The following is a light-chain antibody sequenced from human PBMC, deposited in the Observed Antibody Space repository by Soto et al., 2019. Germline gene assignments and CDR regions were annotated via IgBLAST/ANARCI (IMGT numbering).Light chain of an antibody. CDR2: AAS. CDR1: QSISSY. J-gene: IGKJ1*01. Sequence: DIQITQSPSSLSASVGDIVTITCRASQSISSYLNWYQQKPGKAPKLLIYAASSLQSGVPSRFSGSGSGTEFTLTISTLQPDDFATYYCHQYNTYLWTFGQGTKVDI. V-gene: IGKV1-39*01. CDR3: HQYNTYLWT.